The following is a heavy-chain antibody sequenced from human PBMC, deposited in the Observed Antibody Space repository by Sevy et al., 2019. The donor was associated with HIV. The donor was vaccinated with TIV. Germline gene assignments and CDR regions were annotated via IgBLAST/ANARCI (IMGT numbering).Heavy chain of an antibody. CDR2: ISGTSGNI. D-gene: IGHD3-22*01. V-gene: IGHV3-48*02. Sequence: GGSLRLSCAASGFSFSQYSMNWVRQAPGKGLEWLSYISGTSGNIYYAASVKGRFTISRDNAKNLVYLQMNSLRDEDTAVYYCARVVLYYDANYCDYGGQGALVTVSS. J-gene: IGHJ4*02. CDR3: ARVVLYYDANYCDY. CDR1: GFSFSQYS.